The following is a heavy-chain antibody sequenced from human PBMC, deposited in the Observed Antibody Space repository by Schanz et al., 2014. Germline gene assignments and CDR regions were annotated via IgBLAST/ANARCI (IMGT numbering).Heavy chain of an antibody. CDR2: VCYDGSKK. V-gene: IGHV3-33*06. D-gene: IGHD1-26*01. CDR1: GFTFSSYG. CDR3: VKDLQRELLRDDHYYGMDV. J-gene: IGHJ6*02. Sequence: LVESGGGVVQPGRSLRLSCAASGFTFSSYGMHWVRQVPGKGLEWVAVVCYDGSKKYYADSVKGRFTTSRDNSKNTMYLQRKSLRAEDTAVYYCVKDLQRELLRDDHYYGMDVWGQGTTVTVSS.